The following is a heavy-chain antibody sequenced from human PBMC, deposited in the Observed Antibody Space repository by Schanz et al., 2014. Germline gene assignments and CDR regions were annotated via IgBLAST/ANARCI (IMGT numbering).Heavy chain of an antibody. CDR2: ISYGTSYI. Sequence: EVQLAESGGGLVQPGGSLRLSCAASGFNFSSYSLNWVRQAPGKGLEWVSSISYGTSYIYYAESVKGRFTISRDNAKNSLYLQMNGLRAEDTAVYYCARVALPGYSSPRDAFDIWGQGTMVPVSS. CDR1: GFNFSSYS. D-gene: IGHD5-18*01. V-gene: IGHV3-21*01. CDR3: ARVALPGYSSPRDAFDI. J-gene: IGHJ3*02.